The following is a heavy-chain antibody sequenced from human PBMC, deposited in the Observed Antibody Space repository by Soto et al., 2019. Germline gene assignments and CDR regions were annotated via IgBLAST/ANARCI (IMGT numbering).Heavy chain of an antibody. D-gene: IGHD3-3*01. CDR1: GGSISIGAYY. CDR3: ARDLSSDYFDY. Sequence: SETLSVTCTFSGGSISIGAYYGSWIRQHPGRRREWIGYVYYSGSTYYNPSLKSRVTISVDTSKNQFSLKLSSVTAADTAVYYCARDLSSDYFDYWGQGTLVTVSS. J-gene: IGHJ4*02. V-gene: IGHV4-31*03. CDR2: VYYSGST.